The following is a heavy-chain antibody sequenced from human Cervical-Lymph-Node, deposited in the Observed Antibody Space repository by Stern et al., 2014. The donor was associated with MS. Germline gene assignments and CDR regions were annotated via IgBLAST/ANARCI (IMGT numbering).Heavy chain of an antibody. CDR1: GYTFTNNW. V-gene: IGHV5-51*03. D-gene: IGHD1-1*01. CDR2: IYPDDSDI. CDR3: ARPPPRRKWDDPNYGMDV. J-gene: IGHJ6*02. Sequence: EVQLVESGAEVKKPGESLKISCKGSGYTFTNNWIAWVRQMPGKGLEWMGIIYPDDSDIRYSLSWQGQVTSSADKSIGTAYLQWSSRKAADSAVYYCARPPPRRKWDDPNYGMDVWGQGTTVTVSS.